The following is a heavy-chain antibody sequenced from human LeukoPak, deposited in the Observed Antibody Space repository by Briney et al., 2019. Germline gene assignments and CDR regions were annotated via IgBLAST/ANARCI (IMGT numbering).Heavy chain of an antibody. V-gene: IGHV1-2*02. J-gene: IGHJ4*02. Sequence: GASVKVSCKASGYTFTDYYMHWVRHAPGQGLEWMGWINPNSGGTNFAQKFQGRVTMTRDTSISTAYMELSRLRSDDTAVYYCARDSGEDPYYFEYWDQGTLVTVSS. CDR1: GYTFTDYY. D-gene: IGHD7-27*01. CDR2: INPNSGGT. CDR3: ARDSGEDPYYFEY.